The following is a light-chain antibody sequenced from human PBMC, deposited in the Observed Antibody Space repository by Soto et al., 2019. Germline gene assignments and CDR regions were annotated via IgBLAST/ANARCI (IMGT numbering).Light chain of an antibody. CDR3: QQYNDWPRT. Sequence: DIVLTQSPVTLSASPGESATLSCRASQSVNSDLAWYQQTPGQAPTLLIYGAYIRAVGIPARFSGSGSGAEFTLTIRSLQSEDFALYFCQQYNDWPRTFGQGTKVEIK. V-gene: IGKV3-15*01. CDR2: GAY. J-gene: IGKJ1*01. CDR1: QSVNSD.